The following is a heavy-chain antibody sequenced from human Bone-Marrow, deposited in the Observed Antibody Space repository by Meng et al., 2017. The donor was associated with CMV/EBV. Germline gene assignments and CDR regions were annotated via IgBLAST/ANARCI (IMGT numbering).Heavy chain of an antibody. CDR1: GGTFSSYA. CDR2: IIPIFGTA. J-gene: IGHJ5*02. D-gene: IGHD3-3*01. V-gene: IGHV1-69*05. Sequence: SVKVSCKASGGTFSSYAISWVRQAPGQGLEWMGGIIPIFGTANYAQKLQGRVTITTDESTSTAYMELSSLGSEDTAVYYCPTDSVRSITIFGVVVGWFDPWGQGTLVTFSS. CDR3: PTDSVRSITIFGVVVGWFDP.